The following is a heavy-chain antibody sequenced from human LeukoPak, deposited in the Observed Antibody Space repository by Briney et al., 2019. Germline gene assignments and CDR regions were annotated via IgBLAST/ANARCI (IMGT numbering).Heavy chain of an antibody. D-gene: IGHD7-27*01. CDR3: ARHWGSGWYFDL. CDR2: IHYSGYT. V-gene: IGHV4-59*01. Sequence: PSETLSLTCAVSGGSISNYYCSWIRQPPGKGLEWLGYIHYSGYTNYNPYLKSRLTVSVYTSKKQMTRNRISVTAADSAVYYCARHWGSGWYFDLWGRGTLGTVSS. CDR1: GGSISNYY. J-gene: IGHJ2*01.